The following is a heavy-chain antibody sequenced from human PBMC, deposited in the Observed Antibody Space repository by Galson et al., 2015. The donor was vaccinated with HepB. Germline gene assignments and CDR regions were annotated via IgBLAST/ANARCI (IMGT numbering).Heavy chain of an antibody. D-gene: IGHD3-3*01. V-gene: IGHV3-48*02. CDR3: AREVHRRAAGFYDFWSGYCPRYYYYYGMDV. Sequence: SLRLSCAASGFTFSSYSMNWVRQAPGKGLEWVSYISSSSSTIYYADSVKGRFTISRDNAKNSLYLQMNSLRDEDTAVYYCAREVHRRAAGFYDFWSGYCPRYYYYYGMDVWGQGTTVTVSS. CDR2: ISSSSSTI. J-gene: IGHJ6*02. CDR1: GFTFSSYS.